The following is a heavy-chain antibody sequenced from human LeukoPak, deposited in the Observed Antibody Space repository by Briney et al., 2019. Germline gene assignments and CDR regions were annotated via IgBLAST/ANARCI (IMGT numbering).Heavy chain of an antibody. D-gene: IGHD6-13*01. CDR3: AKEMAEGYSSSWAPKLYYFDY. CDR1: GFTFSSYG. CDR2: ISYDGSNK. V-gene: IGHV3-30*18. J-gene: IGHJ4*02. Sequence: PGRSLRLSCAASGFTFSSYGMHWVRQAPGKGLEWVAVISYDGSNKYYADSVKGRFTISRDNSKNTLYLQMNSLRAEDTAVYYCAKEMAEGYSSSWAPKLYYFDYWGQGTLVTVSS.